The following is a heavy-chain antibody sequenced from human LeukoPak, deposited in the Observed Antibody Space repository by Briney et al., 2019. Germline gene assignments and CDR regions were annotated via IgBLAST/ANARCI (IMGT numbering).Heavy chain of an antibody. J-gene: IGHJ4*02. CDR1: GGSISSYY. V-gene: IGHV4-59*01. Sequence: SETLSLTCTVSGGSISSYYWSWLRQPPGKGLEWIGYMYYSGSTNYNPSLKRRVTISVDTSKNQFSLKLSSVTAAHTVVYYCARLRRAGWLEYYFDYWGQGTLVTVSS. CDR2: MYYSGST. CDR3: ARLRRAGWLEYYFDY. D-gene: IGHD6-19*01.